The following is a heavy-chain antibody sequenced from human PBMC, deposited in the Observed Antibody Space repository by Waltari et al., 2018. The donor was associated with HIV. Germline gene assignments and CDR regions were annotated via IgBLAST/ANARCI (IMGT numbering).Heavy chain of an antibody. J-gene: IGHJ4*02. CDR3: VNFGRYFDY. V-gene: IGHV3-64D*06. CDR1: GFTFSSYD. D-gene: IGHD3-16*01. Sequence: VQLVESGGGLVQPGGSLRLSCSASGFTFSSYDMHWVRQAPGKGLEYVSAINSNGGSTYYADSVKGRFTISRDNSKNTLYLQMSSVRAEDTAVDYCVNFGRYFDYWGQGTLVTVSS. CDR2: INSNGGST.